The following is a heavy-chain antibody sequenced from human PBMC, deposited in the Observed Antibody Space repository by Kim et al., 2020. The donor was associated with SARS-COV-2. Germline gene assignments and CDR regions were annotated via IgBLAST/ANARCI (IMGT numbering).Heavy chain of an antibody. J-gene: IGHJ4*02. CDR3: VRDIRAAGETYYFDF. Sequence: GGSLRLSCAASGFTFSHYYMSWIRQAPGEGLEWISYTNSGSSDTNYGDSVKGRFTISRDNAKNSLLLQRNSRRVEDTAVYYCVRDIRAAGETYYFDFWGRGTLVTVSS. CDR2: TNSGSSDT. D-gene: IGHD6-25*01. CDR1: GFTFSHYY. V-gene: IGHV3-11*05.